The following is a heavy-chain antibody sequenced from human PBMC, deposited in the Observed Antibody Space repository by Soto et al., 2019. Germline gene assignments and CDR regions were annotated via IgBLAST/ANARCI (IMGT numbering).Heavy chain of an antibody. V-gene: IGHV1-69*01. J-gene: IGHJ6*02. D-gene: IGHD6-6*01. CDR1: GGTFSSYA. CDR2: IIPIFGTA. Sequence: QVQLVQSGAEVKKPGSSVKVSCKASGGTFSSYAISWVRQAPGQGLEWMGGIIPIFGTANYAQKFQGRVTITADESMSTAYMELSSLRSEDTAVYYCARGFGKQLVLGFYGMDVWGQGTTVTVSS. CDR3: ARGFGKQLVLGFYGMDV.